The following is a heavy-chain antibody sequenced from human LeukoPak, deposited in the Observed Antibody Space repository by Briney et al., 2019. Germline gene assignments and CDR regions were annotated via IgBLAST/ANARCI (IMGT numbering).Heavy chain of an antibody. Sequence: GGSLRLSCAASGFTFSSYAMSWVRQAPEKGLEWVSTISGSGGGTYYADSVKGRFTISRDDSKNTLYLQMNSLRDEDTAVYYCARGPVTGTPLEYYGMDVWGQGTTVTVSS. CDR3: ARGPVTGTPLEYYGMDV. J-gene: IGHJ6*02. V-gene: IGHV3-23*01. D-gene: IGHD2-21*02. CDR2: ISGSGGGT. CDR1: GFTFSSYA.